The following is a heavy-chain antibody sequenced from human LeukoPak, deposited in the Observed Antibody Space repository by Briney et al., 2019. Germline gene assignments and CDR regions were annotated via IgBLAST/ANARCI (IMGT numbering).Heavy chain of an antibody. D-gene: IGHD3-10*01. V-gene: IGHV3-21*04. CDR1: GFTFSSYS. Sequence: GGSLRLSCAASGFTFSSYSMNWVRQAPGKGLEWVSSISTSSSYIYYADSVKGRFTISRDNAKNSLYLQMNSLRAEDTAVYYCVYGSGNYYTFSVYWGQGTLVTVSS. J-gene: IGHJ4*02. CDR2: ISTSSSYI. CDR3: VYGSGNYYTFSVY.